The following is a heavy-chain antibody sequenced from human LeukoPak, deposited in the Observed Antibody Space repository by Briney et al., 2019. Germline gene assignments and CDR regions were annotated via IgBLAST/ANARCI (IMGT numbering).Heavy chain of an antibody. D-gene: IGHD4-17*01. Sequence: GGSLRLSCAASGFTFSSYGMHWVRQAPGKGLEWVAVIWYDGSNKYYADSVKGRFTISRDNPKNTLYLQMNSLRAEDTAVYYCARDRDGDYQGEFDYWGQGTLVTVSS. CDR2: IWYDGSNK. V-gene: IGHV3-33*01. CDR1: GFTFSSYG. J-gene: IGHJ4*02. CDR3: ARDRDGDYQGEFDY.